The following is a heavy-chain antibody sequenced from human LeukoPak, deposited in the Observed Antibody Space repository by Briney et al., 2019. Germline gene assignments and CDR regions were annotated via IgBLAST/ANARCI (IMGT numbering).Heavy chain of an antibody. CDR1: GLTFNSYA. V-gene: IGHV3-23*01. Sequence: GGSLRLSCAASGLTFNSYAMSWVRQAPGKGLEWVSAISGSGGTTYYADSVKGRFTISRDNSKNTLYLQMNSLRAEDTAVYYCAKDSSTWLTIGAFDIWGQGTLVPVSS. CDR2: ISGSGGTT. CDR3: AKDSSTWLTIGAFDI. D-gene: IGHD6-13*01. J-gene: IGHJ3*02.